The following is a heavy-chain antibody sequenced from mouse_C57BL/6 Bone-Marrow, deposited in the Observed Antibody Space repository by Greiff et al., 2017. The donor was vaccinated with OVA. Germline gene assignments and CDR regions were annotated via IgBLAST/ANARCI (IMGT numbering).Heavy chain of an antibody. CDR3: ARHGRYYAMDY. J-gene: IGHJ4*01. CDR2: ISSGGSYT. V-gene: IGHV5-6*01. Sequence: VQLKESGGDLVKPGGSLKLSCAASGFTFSSYGMSWVRQTPDERLEWVATISSGGSYTYYPDSVKGRFTISRDNAKNTLYLQMSSLKSEDTAMYYCARHGRYYAMDYWGQGTSVTVSS. CDR1: GFTFSSYG.